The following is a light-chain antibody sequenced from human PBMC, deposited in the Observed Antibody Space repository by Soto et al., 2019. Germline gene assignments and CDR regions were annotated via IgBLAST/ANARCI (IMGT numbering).Light chain of an antibody. CDR2: WAS. Sequence: DIVMTQSPASLAASLGERATINCKSSQRVLYSSTNNNYLSWYQQKPGQPPKLLIYWASTRESGVPDRFSGSGSGTDFSLTISSLQAEDVAVYYCQQSDTTPLTFGGGTKVEIK. CDR3: QQSDTTPLT. V-gene: IGKV4-1*01. CDR1: QRVLYSSTNNNY. J-gene: IGKJ4*01.